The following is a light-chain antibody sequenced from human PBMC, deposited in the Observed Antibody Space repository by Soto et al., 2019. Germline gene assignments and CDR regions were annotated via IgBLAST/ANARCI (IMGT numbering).Light chain of an antibody. J-gene: IGKJ1*01. CDR3: LQPNSYPWT. V-gene: IGKV1-17*01. Sequence: DIQMTQSPSSLSASVGDRVTITCRASQGIRNELGWYQHKPGKAPRRLIYAASTLQSGVPSRFSGSGSGTECTLTITSLQPEDFATYYCLQPNSYPWTFGQGTKVDIK. CDR2: AAS. CDR1: QGIRNE.